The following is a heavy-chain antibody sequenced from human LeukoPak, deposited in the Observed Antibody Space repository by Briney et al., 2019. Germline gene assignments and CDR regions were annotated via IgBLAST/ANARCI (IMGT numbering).Heavy chain of an antibody. V-gene: IGHV3-64*01. J-gene: IGHJ4*02. CDR3: SKNFFRGYSYGHRAGYFDH. D-gene: IGHD5-18*01. CDR1: GFTFSSYA. Sequence: GGSLRLSCAASGFTFSSYAMHWVRQAPGKGLEYVSAISSNGGSTYYANSVKGRFTISRDNSKNTLYLQMNSLRAEDTAVYYCSKNFFRGYSYGHRAGYFDHWGQGTLVTVSS. CDR2: ISSNGGST.